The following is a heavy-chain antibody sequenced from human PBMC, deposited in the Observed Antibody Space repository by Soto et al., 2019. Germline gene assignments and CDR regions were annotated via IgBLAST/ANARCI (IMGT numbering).Heavy chain of an antibody. CDR3: AGNYGSGSYYNGDY. CDR1: GFTFSDYY. D-gene: IGHD3-10*01. J-gene: IGHJ4*02. V-gene: IGHV3-11*06. CDR2: ISSSGSFT. Sequence: GGSLRLSCAASGFTFSDYYMSWIRQAPGKGLEWVSYISSSGSFTDYADSVKGRFTISRDNAKNSLYLQMNSLRAEDTAVYYCAGNYGSGSYYNGDYWGQGTLVTVSS.